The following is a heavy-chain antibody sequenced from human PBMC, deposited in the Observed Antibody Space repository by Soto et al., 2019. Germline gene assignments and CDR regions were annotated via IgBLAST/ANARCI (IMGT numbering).Heavy chain of an antibody. CDR3: ARDRYSSGYNLDY. J-gene: IGHJ4*02. CDR2: IWYDGSNK. CDR1: GFTFSSYG. Sequence: QVQLVESGGGVVQPGRSLRLSCAASGFTFSSYGMHWVRQAPGKGLEWVAVIWYDGSNKYYADSVKGRFTISRDNSKNTLYLHMNSLSAEDTAVYYCARDRYSSGYNLDYCGQGTLVTVSS. D-gene: IGHD6-19*01. V-gene: IGHV3-33*01.